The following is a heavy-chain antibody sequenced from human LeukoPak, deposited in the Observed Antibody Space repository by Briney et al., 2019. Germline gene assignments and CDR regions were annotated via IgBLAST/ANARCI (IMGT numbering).Heavy chain of an antibody. J-gene: IGHJ3*02. CDR3: ARDHSGSYQRAFDI. CDR2: IYGGGST. CDR1: AFTVSSNY. D-gene: IGHD1-26*01. Sequence: GGSLRLSCAVSAFTVSSNYVSWVRQAPGKGLEWVSVIYGGGSTNYADSVKGRFTISRDNSKNTLYLQMNNLRAEDTAVYYCARDHSGSYQRAFDIWGQGTMVTVSS. V-gene: IGHV3-66*02.